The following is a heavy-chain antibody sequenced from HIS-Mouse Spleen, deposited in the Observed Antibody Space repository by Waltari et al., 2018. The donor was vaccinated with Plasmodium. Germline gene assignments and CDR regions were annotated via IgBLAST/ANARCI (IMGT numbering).Heavy chain of an antibody. D-gene: IGHD6-13*01. J-gene: IGHJ4*02. V-gene: IGHV3-21*01. Sequence: EVQLVESGGGLVKPGGSLRLSCAASGFTFSSFSMNWVRQAPGKGLEWVSSISSRSYIYYADSVKGRFTISRDNAKNSLYLQMNSLRAEDTAVYYCARESSSSWYFDYWGQGTLVTVSS. CDR2: ISSRSYI. CDR3: ARESSSSWYFDY. CDR1: GFTFSSFS.